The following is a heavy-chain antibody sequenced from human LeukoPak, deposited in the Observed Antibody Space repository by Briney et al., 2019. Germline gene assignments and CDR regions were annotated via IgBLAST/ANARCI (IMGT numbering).Heavy chain of an antibody. CDR3: ARPVSSANYYYYYYGMDV. CDR1: GGTFSSYA. V-gene: IGHV1-69*04. Sequence: SVKVSCKASGGTFSSYAISWVRQAPGQGLEWMGRIIPILGIANYAQKFQGRVTITADKSTSTAYMELSSLRSEDTAVYYCARPVSSANYYYYYYGMDVWGQGTTVTVSS. J-gene: IGHJ6*02. D-gene: IGHD2-2*01. CDR2: IIPILGIA.